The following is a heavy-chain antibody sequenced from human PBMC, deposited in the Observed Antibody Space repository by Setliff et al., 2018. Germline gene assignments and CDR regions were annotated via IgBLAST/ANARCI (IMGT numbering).Heavy chain of an antibody. V-gene: IGHV1-46*01. CDR1: GYTFTSHY. Sequence: ASVKVSCKASGYTFTSHYMQWVRQAPGLGLEWMGTIKPSSGRTSYAQKFQGRVTMTRDTATSTGYMDMSSMRSEDTAVYYCARDVFPYHYEGAFDIWGQGNMGTVSS. J-gene: IGHJ3*02. CDR3: ARDVFPYHYEGAFDI. D-gene: IGHD3-22*01. CDR2: IKPSSGRT.